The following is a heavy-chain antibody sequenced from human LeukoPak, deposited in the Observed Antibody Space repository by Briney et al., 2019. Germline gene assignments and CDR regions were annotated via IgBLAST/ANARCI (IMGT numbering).Heavy chain of an antibody. J-gene: IGHJ4*02. CDR3: ARAVTTIFGVVPYYSDY. D-gene: IGHD3-3*01. CDR2: IYYSGST. CDR1: GGSISSGDYY. Sequence: SETLSLTCTVSGGSISSGDYYWSWIRQPPGKGLEWIGYIYYSGSTYYNPSLKSRVTISVDTSKNQFSLKLSSVTAADTAVYYCARAVTTIFGVVPYYSDYWGQGTLVTVSS. V-gene: IGHV4-30-4*01.